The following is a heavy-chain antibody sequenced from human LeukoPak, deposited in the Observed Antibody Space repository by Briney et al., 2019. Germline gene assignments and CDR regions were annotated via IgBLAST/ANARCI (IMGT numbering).Heavy chain of an antibody. Sequence: ASVKVSCKASGYTFTGQFIHWLRQALGQGLEWMGWIDPPSGTPHYAQKFQDAVTLTRDTSIGTAYMEVHRLQPDDTAVYYCARSGFSTGFYLDFWGQGTLISVSS. J-gene: IGHJ4*02. CDR2: IDPPSGTP. V-gene: IGHV1-2*02. D-gene: IGHD6-19*01. CDR3: ARSGFSTGFYLDF. CDR1: GYTFTGQF.